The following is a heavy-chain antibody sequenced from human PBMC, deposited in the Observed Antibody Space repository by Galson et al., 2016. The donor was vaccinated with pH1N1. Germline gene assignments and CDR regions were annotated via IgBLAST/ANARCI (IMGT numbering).Heavy chain of an antibody. V-gene: IGHV5-51*01. J-gene: IGHJ3*02. CDR3: ARQNDYGDYRGDAFDI. CDR1: GYRFTNSW. Sequence: QSGAEVKKPGESLKISCKGSGYRFTNSWIGWVRQMPGRGLEWMGIIYLGGSLIRYRPSFQGQVTISADKSVNIVYLEWVSLKASDTAMYYCARQNDYGDYRGDAFDIWGQGTPVAVSS. CDR2: IYLGGSLI. D-gene: IGHD4-17*01.